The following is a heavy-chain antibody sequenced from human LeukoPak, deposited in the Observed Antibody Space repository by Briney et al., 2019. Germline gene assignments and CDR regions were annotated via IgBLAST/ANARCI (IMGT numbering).Heavy chain of an antibody. CDR3: ARDLAFGEMITNRGAFDI. J-gene: IGHJ3*02. CDR2: INPNSGHT. V-gene: IGHV1-2*02. Sequence: ASVEVSCKASGYTFTDYYMHWVRQAPGQGLEWMGWINPNSGHTNYAQKFQGRVTMTRDTSISTAFMDLSRLRSDDTAVYFCARDLAFGEMITNRGAFDIWGQGTMVTVSS. CDR1: GYTFTDYY. D-gene: IGHD3-10*01.